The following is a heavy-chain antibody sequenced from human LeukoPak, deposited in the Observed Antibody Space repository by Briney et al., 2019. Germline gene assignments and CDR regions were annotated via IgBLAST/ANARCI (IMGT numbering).Heavy chain of an antibody. CDR2: ISWDGGST. J-gene: IGHJ1*01. V-gene: IGHV3-43*01. CDR1: GFTFDDYT. CDR3: AKDEAAAGTSYFQH. Sequence: PGGSLRLSCAASGFTFDDYTMHWVRQAPGKVLEWVSLISWDGGSTYYADSVKGRFTISRDNSKNSLYLQMNSLRTEDTALYYCAKDEAAAGTSYFQHWGQGTLVTVSS. D-gene: IGHD6-13*01.